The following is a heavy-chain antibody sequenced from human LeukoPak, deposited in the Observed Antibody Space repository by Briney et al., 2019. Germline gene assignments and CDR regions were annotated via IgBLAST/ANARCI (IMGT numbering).Heavy chain of an antibody. J-gene: IGHJ4*02. D-gene: IGHD6-13*01. CDR1: GFTFSNFA. V-gene: IGHV3-30-3*01. CDR2: ISYDGSNK. Sequence: GGSLRLSRAASGFTFSNFAIHWVRQAPGKGLEWVAVISYDGSNKYYADSVKGRFTISRDNSKNTLYLQMNSLRAEDTAVYYCARERGPYSSSWGFDYWGQGALVTVSS. CDR3: ARERGPYSSSWGFDY.